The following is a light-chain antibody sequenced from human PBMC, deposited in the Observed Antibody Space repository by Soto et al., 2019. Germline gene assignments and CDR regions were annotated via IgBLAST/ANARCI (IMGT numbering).Light chain of an antibody. CDR1: QSVDSSY. J-gene: IGKJ5*01. V-gene: IGKV3-20*01. CDR3: QQYGSSPIT. CDR2: DAS. Sequence: EIVLTQSPGTLSLSPGERATLSCRASQSVDSSYLAWYQQKTGQAHRLLNYDASARATGIPDRFSGSGSGTDFTLTISRLEPEDFAVYYCQQYGSSPITFGQGTRLEIK.